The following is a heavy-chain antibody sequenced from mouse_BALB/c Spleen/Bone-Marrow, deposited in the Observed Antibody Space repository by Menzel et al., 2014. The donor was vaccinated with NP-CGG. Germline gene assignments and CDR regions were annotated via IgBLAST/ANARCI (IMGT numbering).Heavy chain of an antibody. Sequence: EVKLMESGGGLVKPGGSLKLSCAASGFTFSDYYMYWVRQTPEKRLEWVATISDGGSYTYYPDSVKGRFTISRDNAKNNPYLQMSSLKSEDTAMYYCARDGNYYAMDYWGQGTSVTVSS. CDR1: GFTFSDYY. V-gene: IGHV5-4*02. CDR2: ISDGGSYT. D-gene: IGHD2-1*01. J-gene: IGHJ4*01. CDR3: ARDGNYYAMDY.